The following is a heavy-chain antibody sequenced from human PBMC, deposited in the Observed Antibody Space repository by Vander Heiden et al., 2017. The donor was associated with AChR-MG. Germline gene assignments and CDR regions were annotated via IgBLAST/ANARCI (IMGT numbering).Heavy chain of an antibody. Sequence: QVTLKEYGPPPVKPTLTLTLTGTDSGFSLSTSGMRVSWIRQPPGKALELLARIDWDDNKFYSTSLKTRLTISKDTSKNQVVLTMTNMDPVDTATYYCARVRRDGYNFEYFDYWGQGTLVTVSS. J-gene: IGHJ4*02. D-gene: IGHD5-12*01. CDR3: ARVRRDGYNFEYFDY. V-gene: IGHV2-70*04. CDR2: IDWDDNK. CDR1: GFSLSTSGMR.